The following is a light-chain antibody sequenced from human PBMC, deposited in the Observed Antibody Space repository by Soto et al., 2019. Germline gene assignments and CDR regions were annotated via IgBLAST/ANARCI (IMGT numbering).Light chain of an antibody. Sequence: EIVLTQSPGPLSLSPGERATLSCRASQSVNSAHFAWYHQKPGQAPRLLIYGASNRATGIPDRFSGSGSGTDFTLTINSLEPEDFAVYYCQQYDWSPYTCGQGTKLEIK. V-gene: IGKV3-20*01. CDR3: QQYDWSPYT. CDR2: GAS. J-gene: IGKJ2*01. CDR1: QSVNSAH.